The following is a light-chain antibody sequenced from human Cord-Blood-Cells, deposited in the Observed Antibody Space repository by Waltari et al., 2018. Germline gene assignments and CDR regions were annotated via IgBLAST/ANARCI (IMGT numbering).Light chain of an antibody. CDR3: SSYAGSNNVV. Sequence: QSALTQPPSASGSPGQSVTISCTGTSSDVGGYNYVPWYQQHPGKAPKLLIYEVSKRPSGFPDRFAGSKSGNTASLTVSGLQAEDEADYYCSSYAGSNNVVCGGGTKLTVL. J-gene: IGLJ2*01. V-gene: IGLV2-8*01. CDR1: SSDVGGYNY. CDR2: EVS.